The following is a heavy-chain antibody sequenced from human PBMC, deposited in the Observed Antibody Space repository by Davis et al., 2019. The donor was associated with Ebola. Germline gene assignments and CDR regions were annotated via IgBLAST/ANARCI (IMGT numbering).Heavy chain of an antibody. D-gene: IGHD6-19*01. CDR3: ARDCSSGILYYYYYGMDV. Sequence: PGGSLRLSCAASGFTFSNFWMNWVRQAPGKGLEWVANIKQDGSEKYYVDSVKGRFTISRDNAKNSLYLQMNSLRAEDTAVYYCARDCSSGILYYYYYGMDVWGQGTTVTVSS. J-gene: IGHJ6*02. V-gene: IGHV3-7*01. CDR1: GFTFSNFW. CDR2: IKQDGSEK.